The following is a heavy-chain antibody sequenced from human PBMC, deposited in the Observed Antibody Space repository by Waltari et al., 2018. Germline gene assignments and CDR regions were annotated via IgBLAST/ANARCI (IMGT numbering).Heavy chain of an antibody. Sequence: EVKLVESGGSQVQPGGSLILSCEGSGFSLRRYWSSWVRQSPGKGPEWVANIKGDESERYYLDSVKGRFSISRDNAANTVYLRMNHLRSEDAAIYYCGRSDVAIPGDNWGQGTQVIVSS. V-gene: IGHV3-7*03. J-gene: IGHJ4*02. D-gene: IGHD2-2*02. CDR1: GFSLRRYW. CDR2: IKGDESER. CDR3: GRSDVAIPGDN.